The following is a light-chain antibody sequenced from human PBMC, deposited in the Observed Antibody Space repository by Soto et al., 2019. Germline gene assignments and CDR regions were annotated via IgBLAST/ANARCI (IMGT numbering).Light chain of an antibody. Sequence: QSALTQPASVSGSPGQSITISCTGTSSDVGGYNYVSWYQQHPGKAPKLIIYNVSNRPSGVYNRSSGSKSGTTSSLTSSGLQADDEGHYYCGSFASSNTVLFGGGTKLTVL. CDR1: SSDVGGYNY. V-gene: IGLV2-14*01. CDR2: NVS. J-gene: IGLJ2*01. CDR3: GSFASSNTVL.